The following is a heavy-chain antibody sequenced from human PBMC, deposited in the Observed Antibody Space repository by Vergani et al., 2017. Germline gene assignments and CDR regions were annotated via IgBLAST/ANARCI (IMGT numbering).Heavy chain of an antibody. CDR3: AREKYKGELLAALFDY. V-gene: IGHV1-69*06. CDR1: GGTFSSYA. Sequence: QVQLVQSGAEVKKPGSSVKVSCKASGGTFSSYAISWVRQAPGQGLEWMGGIIPIFGTANYAQTFQGRVTITADKSTRTAYMELSSLRSEDTAVYYCAREKYKGELLAALFDYWSQGTLVTVSS. CDR2: IIPIFGTA. D-gene: IGHD1-26*01. J-gene: IGHJ4*02.